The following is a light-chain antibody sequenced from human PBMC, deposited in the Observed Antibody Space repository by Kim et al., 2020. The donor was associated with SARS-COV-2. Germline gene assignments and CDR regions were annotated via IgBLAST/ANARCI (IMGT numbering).Light chain of an antibody. J-gene: IGLJ1*01. CDR1: SLRNYD. V-gene: IGLV3-19*01. CDR3: NSRDSSGNHLGV. Sequence: GQRVRITCQGDSLRNYDASWYQQKPVQAPVLVIYGKNNRPSGIPDRFSGSSSGNTASMTITGAQAEDEADYYCNSRDSSGNHLGVFGTGTKVTIL. CDR2: GKN.